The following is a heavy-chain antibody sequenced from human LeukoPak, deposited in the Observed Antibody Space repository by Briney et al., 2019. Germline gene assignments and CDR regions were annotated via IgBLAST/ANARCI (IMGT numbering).Heavy chain of an antibody. J-gene: IGHJ4*02. CDR3: ARAYGSGSQSTFDY. D-gene: IGHD3-10*01. CDR2: IYYSGST. V-gene: IGHV4-59*01. Sequence: SETLSLTCTVSGGSISSYYWSWIRQPPGKGLEWIGYIYYSGSTNYNPSLKSRVTISVDTSKNQFSLKLSSVTAADTAVYYCARAYGSGSQSTFDYWGQGTLVTVSS. CDR1: GGSISSYY.